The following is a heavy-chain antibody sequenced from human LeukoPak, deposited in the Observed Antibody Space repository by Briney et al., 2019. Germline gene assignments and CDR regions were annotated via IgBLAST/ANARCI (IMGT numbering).Heavy chain of an antibody. V-gene: IGHV3-11*04. J-gene: IGHJ4*02. D-gene: IGHD3-3*01. Sequence: GGSLRLSCAASGFTFSDAWMSWVRQAPGKGLEWVSYISSSGSTIYYADSVKGRFTISRDNAENSLFLQMNRLRVEDTAVYYCTRDFGRSSYYFDFWGQGTLVTVSS. CDR3: TRDFGRSSYYFDF. CDR2: ISSSGSTI. CDR1: GFTFSDAW.